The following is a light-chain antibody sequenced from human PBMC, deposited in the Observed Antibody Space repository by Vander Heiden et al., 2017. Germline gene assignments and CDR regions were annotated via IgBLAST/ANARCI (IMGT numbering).Light chain of an antibody. V-gene: IGLV3-9*01. CDR3: QVWDSRTVI. Sequence: SYELTQALSVSVAPGQTAKITRGGKDIGNKNVHWYQQKPGQAPVLVMYRDSSRPSGIPERFSGSNSDNTATLTISRVQAGDEADYYCQVWDSRTVIFGGGTKLTVL. CDR1: DIGNKN. J-gene: IGLJ2*01. CDR2: RDS.